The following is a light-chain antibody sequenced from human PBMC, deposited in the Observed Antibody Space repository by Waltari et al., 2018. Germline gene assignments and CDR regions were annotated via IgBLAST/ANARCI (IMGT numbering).Light chain of an antibody. CDR1: QSVSSY. J-gene: IGKJ1*01. CDR3: QQRSNWPRT. V-gene: IGKV3-11*01. Sequence: EIVLTQSPATLSLSPGERATLSCRASQSVSSYLAWYQQKPDQAPRFLIYDASNRATGIPARFSGSGSGTDFTLTISSLEPEDFAVYYCQQRSNWPRTFGQGTKVEIK. CDR2: DAS.